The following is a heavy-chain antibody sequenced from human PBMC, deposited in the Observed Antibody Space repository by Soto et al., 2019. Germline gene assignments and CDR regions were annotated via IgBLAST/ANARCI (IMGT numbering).Heavy chain of an antibody. V-gene: IGHV3-23*01. CDR2: ITGSGGST. D-gene: IGHD2-15*01. CDR1: GFAVSTYA. J-gene: IGHJ4*02. Sequence: GGSLRLSCAASGFAVSTYAMSWVRKTPGKGLEWVCTITGSGGSTYYADAVKGRFTISRDNSRNTLYLQMSSLRAEDTAVYSCASQRPCGGGSCFSLRSFDRWGQGTLVTVSS. CDR3: ASQRPCGGGSCFSLRSFDR.